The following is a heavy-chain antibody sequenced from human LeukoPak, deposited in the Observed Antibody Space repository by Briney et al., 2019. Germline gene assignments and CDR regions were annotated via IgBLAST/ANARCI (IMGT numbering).Heavy chain of an antibody. Sequence: GRSLRLSCAASGFTFSSYAMHWVRQAPGKGLEWVAVISYDGSNKYYADSVKGRFTISRDNSKNTLYLQMNSLRAEDTAVYYCARERLYCSSTSCYSGGFDCWGQGTLVTVSS. V-gene: IGHV3-30*04. J-gene: IGHJ4*02. CDR2: ISYDGSNK. CDR1: GFTFSSYA. D-gene: IGHD2-2*01. CDR3: ARERLYCSSTSCYSGGFDC.